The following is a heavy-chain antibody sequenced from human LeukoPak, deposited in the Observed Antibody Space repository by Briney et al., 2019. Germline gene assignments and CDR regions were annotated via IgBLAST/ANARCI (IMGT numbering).Heavy chain of an antibody. J-gene: IGHJ3*02. D-gene: IGHD4-17*01. Sequence: PGGSLRLSCAASGFTFSSYSMNWVRQAPGKGLEWVSAISSSSSYIYYADSVKGRLTISRDNAKNSLYLQMNSLRAEDTAVYYCARDLIGSTTVTTGGAFDIWGQGTMVTVSS. CDR3: ARDLIGSTTVTTGGAFDI. CDR2: ISSSSSYI. V-gene: IGHV3-21*01. CDR1: GFTFSSYS.